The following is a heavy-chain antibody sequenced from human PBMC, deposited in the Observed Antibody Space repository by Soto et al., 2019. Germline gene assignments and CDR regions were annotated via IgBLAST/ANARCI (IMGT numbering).Heavy chain of an antibody. CDR3: ARVLPGGWVEPGAIRGYLDT. CDR2: IIPLFGTI. Sequence: QVQLVQSGAAVKEPGSSVKVSCKASGDTFSNYATTWVRQAPGQGLEWMGAIIPLFGTITYAQNFQGRVTITADESTRTADMELSSLRSDDTAVYYCARVLPGGWVEPGAIRGYLDTWGQGTLVTVSS. J-gene: IGHJ4*02. D-gene: IGHD6-19*01. V-gene: IGHV1-69*01. CDR1: GDTFSNYA.